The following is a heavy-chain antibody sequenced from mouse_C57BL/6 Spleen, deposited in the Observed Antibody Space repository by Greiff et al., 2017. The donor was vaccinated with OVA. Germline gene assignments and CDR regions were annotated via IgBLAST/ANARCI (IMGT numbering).Heavy chain of an antibody. Sequence: VQLQQSGPELVKPGASVKISCKASGYAFSSSWMNWVKQRPGKGLEWIGRIYPGDGDTNYNGKFKGKATLTADKSSSTAYMQLSSLTSEDSAVYFCAGGLLDAMDYWGQGTSVTVSS. J-gene: IGHJ4*01. CDR2: IYPGDGDT. V-gene: IGHV1-82*01. D-gene: IGHD2-3*01. CDR1: GYAFSSSW. CDR3: AGGLLDAMDY.